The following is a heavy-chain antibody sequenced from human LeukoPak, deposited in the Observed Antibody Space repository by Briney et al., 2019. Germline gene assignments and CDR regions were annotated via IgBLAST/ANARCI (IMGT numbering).Heavy chain of an antibody. CDR3: AKHSIGQLLYVTYYYDIDV. D-gene: IGHD2-2*02. Sequence: GGSLRLSCAASGFTFSSYAMSWVRQAPGKGLEWVSAISGSGGSTYYADSGKGRFTISRDNSKNTLYLQMNSLRREETARYYCAKHSIGQLLYVTYYYDIDVQGKGTTVTVSS. J-gene: IGHJ6*03. CDR2: ISGSGGST. CDR1: GFTFSSYA. V-gene: IGHV3-23*01.